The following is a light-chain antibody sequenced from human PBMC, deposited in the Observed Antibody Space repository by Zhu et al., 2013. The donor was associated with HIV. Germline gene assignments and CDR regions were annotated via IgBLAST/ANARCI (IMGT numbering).Light chain of an antibody. CDR1: QSVGSY. J-gene: IGKJ2*01. CDR3: QHRNNWPT. V-gene: IGKV3-11*01. Sequence: EIVLTQSPGTLSLSPGERATLSCRASQSVGSYLAWYQQKPGQAPRLLIYDASNRATGIPARFSGSGSGTDFSLTIKYLEPEDSAVYYCQHRNNWPTFGQGTKVEIK. CDR2: DAS.